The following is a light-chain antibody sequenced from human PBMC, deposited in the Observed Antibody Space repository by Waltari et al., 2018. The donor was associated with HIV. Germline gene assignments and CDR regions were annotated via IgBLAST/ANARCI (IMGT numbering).Light chain of an antibody. V-gene: IGLV1-44*01. CDR3: GAWDDSLKGFM. CDR2: SNS. Sequence: QTVLTPPPSASGAPGPRVTISCSGSMSNIGSNPVNWYQQLPGSAPKRLISSNSQRPSGVPDRCSGSKSGSSASLAISGLQSEDESQYFCGAWDDSLKGFMFGGGTQLTVL. J-gene: IGLJ3*02. CDR1: MSNIGSNP.